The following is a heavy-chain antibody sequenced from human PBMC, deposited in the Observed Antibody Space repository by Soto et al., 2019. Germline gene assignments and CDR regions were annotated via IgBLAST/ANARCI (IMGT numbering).Heavy chain of an antibody. CDR3: ATPLYYDILTGYQPLDY. CDR2: ISYDGSNK. D-gene: IGHD3-9*01. V-gene: IGHV3-30-3*01. J-gene: IGHJ4*02. CDR1: GFTFSSYA. Sequence: QVQLVESGGGVVQPGRSVRLSCAASGFTFSSYAMHWVRQAPGKGLEWVAVISYDGSNKYYADSVKGRFTISRDNSKNTLYLQMNSLRAEDTAVYYCATPLYYDILTGYQPLDYWGQGTLVTVSS.